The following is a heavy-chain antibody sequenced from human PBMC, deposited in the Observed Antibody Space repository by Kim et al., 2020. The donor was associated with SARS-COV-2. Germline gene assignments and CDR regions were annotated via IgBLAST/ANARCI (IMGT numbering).Heavy chain of an antibody. CDR2: SDK. CDR3: AKDDYGMDV. V-gene: IGHV3-30*02. Sequence: SDKYYADSVKGRFTISRDNSKNTLCLQMNSLRAEDTAVYYCAKDDYGMDVWGQGTTVTVSS. J-gene: IGHJ6*02.